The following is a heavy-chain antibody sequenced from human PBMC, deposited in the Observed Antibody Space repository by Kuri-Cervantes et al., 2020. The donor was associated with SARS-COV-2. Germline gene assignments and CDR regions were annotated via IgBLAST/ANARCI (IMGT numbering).Heavy chain of an antibody. J-gene: IGHJ4*02. CDR2: IYSGGST. CDR1: GGSFSGYY. D-gene: IGHD6-19*01. Sequence: LSLTCAVYGGSFSGYYWSWVRQAPGKGLEWVSVIYSGGSTYYADSVKGRFTISRDNSKNTLCLQMNSLRAEDMAVYYCAKDVGMGSGWSYLDGWGQGTLVTVSS. V-gene: IGHV3-53*01. CDR3: AKDVGMGSGWSYLDG.